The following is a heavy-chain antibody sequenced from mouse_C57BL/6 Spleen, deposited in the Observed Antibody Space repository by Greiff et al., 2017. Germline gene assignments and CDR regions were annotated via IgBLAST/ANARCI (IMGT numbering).Heavy chain of an antibody. V-gene: IGHV1-53*01. Sequence: VKLLQPGTELVKPGASVKLSCKASGYTFTSYWMHWVKQRPGQGLEWIGNINPSNGGTNYNEKFKSKATLTVDKSSSTAYMQLSSLTSEDSAVYYCAREAYYYGSSSWFAYWGQGTLVTVSA. J-gene: IGHJ3*01. CDR2: INPSNGGT. D-gene: IGHD1-1*01. CDR3: AREAYYYGSSSWFAY. CDR1: GYTFTSYW.